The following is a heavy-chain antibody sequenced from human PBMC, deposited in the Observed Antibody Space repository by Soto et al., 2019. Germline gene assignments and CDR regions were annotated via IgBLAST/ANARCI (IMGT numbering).Heavy chain of an antibody. J-gene: IGHJ6*03. Sequence: GGSLRLSCAASGFTFSSYAMSWVRQAPGKGLEWVSAISGSGGSTYYADSVKGRFTISRDNSKNTLYLQMNSLRAEDTAVYYCAKRPGSKGSGSYRRLYYYYYMDVWGKGTTVTVSS. CDR2: ISGSGGST. CDR3: AKRPGSKGSGSYRRLYYYYYMDV. D-gene: IGHD3-10*01. V-gene: IGHV3-23*01. CDR1: GFTFSSYA.